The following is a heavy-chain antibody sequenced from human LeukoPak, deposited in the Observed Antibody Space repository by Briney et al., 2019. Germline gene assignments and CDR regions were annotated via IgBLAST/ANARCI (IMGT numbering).Heavy chain of an antibody. CDR3: AREGIAVADDAFDI. J-gene: IGHJ3*02. CDR1: GFTFSDYY. D-gene: IGHD6-19*01. CDR2: ISGSSSHT. V-gene: IGHV3-11*05. Sequence: GGSLRLSCAASGFTFSDYYMSWIRQAPGKGLEWVSYISGSSSHTNYADSVKGRFTISRDNAKNSLYLQMNSLRAEDTAVYCCAREGIAVADDAFDIWGQGTMVTVSS.